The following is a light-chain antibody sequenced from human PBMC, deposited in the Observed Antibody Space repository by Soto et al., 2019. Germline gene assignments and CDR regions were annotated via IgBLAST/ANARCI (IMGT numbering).Light chain of an antibody. J-gene: IGLJ2*01. Sequence: QSVLTQPASVSGSPGQSITISCTGTSSDVGSYNLVSWYQQHPGKAPKLMIYEVSKRPSGVSNRFSGSKFGNTASLTVSGLQAEDEADYYCCSYAGNRAVVFGGGTKLTVL. CDR1: SSDVGSYNL. CDR3: CSYAGNRAVV. CDR2: EVS. V-gene: IGLV2-23*02.